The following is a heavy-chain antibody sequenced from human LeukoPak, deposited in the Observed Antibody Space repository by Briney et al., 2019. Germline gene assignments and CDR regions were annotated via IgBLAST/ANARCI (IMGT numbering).Heavy chain of an antibody. V-gene: IGHV1-24*01. Sequence: ASVKVSCKASGYTLTELSMHWVRQAPGKGLEWMGGFDPEDGETIYAQKFQGRVTMTEDTSTDTAYMELSSLRSEDTAVYYCATLGNYSSGWDYWGQGTLVTVSS. CDR2: FDPEDGET. CDR1: GYTLTELS. D-gene: IGHD6-19*01. CDR3: ATLGNYSSGWDY. J-gene: IGHJ4*02.